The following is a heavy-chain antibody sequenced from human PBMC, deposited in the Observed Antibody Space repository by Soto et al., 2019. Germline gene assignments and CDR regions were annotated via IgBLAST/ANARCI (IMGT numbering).Heavy chain of an antibody. J-gene: IGHJ5*02. CDR3: ARIRAIFGVVKLFDP. V-gene: IGHV2-26*01. Sequence: KESGPVLVNPTETLTLTCTVSGFSLSNARMGVSWIRQPPGKALEWLAHIFSNDEKSYSTSLKSRLTISKDTSKSQVVLTMTNMDPVDTATYYCARIRAIFGVVKLFDPWGQGTLVTVSS. CDR2: IFSNDEK. CDR1: GFSLSNARMG. D-gene: IGHD3-3*01.